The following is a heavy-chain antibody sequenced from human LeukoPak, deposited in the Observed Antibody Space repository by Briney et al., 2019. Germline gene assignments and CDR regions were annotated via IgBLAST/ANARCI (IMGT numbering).Heavy chain of an antibody. D-gene: IGHD6-13*01. V-gene: IGHV3-13*01. CDR3: ARDLSPGYSSNWYDY. Sequence: GGSLRLSCAASGFTFSSYDMHWVRQATGKGLEWVSAIGTAGDTYYPGSVKGRFTVSRENAKNSLYLQMNSLRAEDTAVYFCARDLSPGYSSNWYDYWGQGTLVTVSS. J-gene: IGHJ5*01. CDR1: GFTFSSYD. CDR2: IGTAGDT.